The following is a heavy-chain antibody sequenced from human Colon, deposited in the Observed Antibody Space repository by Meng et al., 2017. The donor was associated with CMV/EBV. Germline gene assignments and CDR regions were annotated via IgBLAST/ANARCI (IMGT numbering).Heavy chain of an antibody. D-gene: IGHD6-13*01. CDR1: GGSISNGNYY. J-gene: IGHJ5*02. CDR2: IYYTGST. V-gene: IGHV4-39*07. CDR3: ARESNIAATGSGSFGP. Sequence: GSLRLSCAVSGGSISNGNYYWGWIRQPPGKALEWIGTIYYTGSTTYNPSLKSRVTMSVDTSKNQFSLRVNSVTAADTAVYYCARESNIAATGSGSFGPWGQGTLVTVSS.